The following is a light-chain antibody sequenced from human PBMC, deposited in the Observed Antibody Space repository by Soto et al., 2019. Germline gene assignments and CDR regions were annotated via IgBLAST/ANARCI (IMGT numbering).Light chain of an antibody. CDR3: QQYNSYV. V-gene: IGKV1-5*03. CDR1: QSIGNW. J-gene: IGKJ3*01. CDR2: KAS. Sequence: DVQMTQTPSSLSASVGDRVILTCRASQSIGNWLAWYQQKPGKAPKLLIYKASSLESGVPTRFSGSGSGTDFTLTISSLQPEDFATYYCQQYNSYVFGPGTKGDIK.